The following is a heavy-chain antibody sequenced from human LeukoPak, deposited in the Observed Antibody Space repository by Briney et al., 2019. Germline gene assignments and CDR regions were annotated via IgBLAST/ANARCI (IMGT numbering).Heavy chain of an antibody. V-gene: IGHV3-30*18. D-gene: IGHD5-18*01. CDR3: AKTKGYSYGYYFDY. CDR2: MSYDGFNK. J-gene: IGHJ4*02. Sequence: PGRSLRLSCAASGFTFSSYAMHWVRQSLGMGLEWVAVMSYDGFNKYYADSVKGRFTISRDNSKNTLYLQMNSLRAEDTAVYYCAKTKGYSYGYYFDYWGQGTLVTVSS. CDR1: GFTFSSYA.